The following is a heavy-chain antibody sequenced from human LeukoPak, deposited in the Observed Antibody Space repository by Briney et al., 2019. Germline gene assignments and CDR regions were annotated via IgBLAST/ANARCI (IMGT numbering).Heavy chain of an antibody. V-gene: IGHV3-30*02. CDR3: AKDTQITMVRGVIDYGGIFDY. D-gene: IGHD3-10*01. Sequence: GGSLRLSCAASGFTFSDYGIHWVRQAPGQGLEWVALIWYDGSKKYYADSVKGRFTISRDNTKNTLYLQMNSLRAEDTAVYYCAKDTQITMVRGVIDYGGIFDYWGQGTLVTVSS. CDR2: IWYDGSKK. J-gene: IGHJ4*02. CDR1: GFTFSDYG.